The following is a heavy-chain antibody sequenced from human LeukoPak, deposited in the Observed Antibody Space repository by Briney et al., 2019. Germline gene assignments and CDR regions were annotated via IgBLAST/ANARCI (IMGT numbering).Heavy chain of an antibody. V-gene: IGHV4-59*01. J-gene: IGHJ4*02. CDR3: ARGVGWFGSIYSDY. CDR2: IYYSGST. Sequence: SETLSLTCTVSGGSISSYYWSWIRQPPGKGLEWIGYIYYSGSTNYNPSLKSRVTISVDTSKNQFSLKLSSVTAADTAVYYCARGVGWFGSIYSDYWGQGTLVTVSS. D-gene: IGHD3-10*01. CDR1: GGSISSYY.